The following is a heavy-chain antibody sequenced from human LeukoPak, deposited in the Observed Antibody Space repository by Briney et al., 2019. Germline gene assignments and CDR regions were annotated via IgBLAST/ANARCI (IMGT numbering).Heavy chain of an antibody. CDR3: AKRGVVIRVFLVGFHKEAYYFDS. CDR1: GFTVSSNF. J-gene: IGHJ4*02. D-gene: IGHD3-10*01. V-gene: IGHV3-53*01. Sequence: GGSLRLSCAASGFTVSSNFMSWVRQAPGKGLEWVSVNSGGATYYADSVKGRFTISRDTPRNTLYLQMNSLRAEDTAVYFCAKRGVVIRVFLVGFHKEAYYFDSWGQGALVTVSS. CDR2: NSGGAT.